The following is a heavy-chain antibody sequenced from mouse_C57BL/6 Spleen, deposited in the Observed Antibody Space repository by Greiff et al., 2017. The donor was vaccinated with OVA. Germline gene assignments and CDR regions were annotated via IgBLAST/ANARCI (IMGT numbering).Heavy chain of an antibody. CDR1: GYAFSSSW. J-gene: IGHJ4*01. CDR3: ARSAPTIAMDY. CDR2: IYPGDGDT. V-gene: IGHV1-82*01. Sequence: VQLQESGPELVKPGASVKISCKASGYAFSSSWMNWVKQRPGKGLEWIGRIYPGDGDTNYNGKFKGKATLTADKSSSTAYMQLSSLTSEDSAVYFFARSAPTIAMDYWGQGTSVTVSS. D-gene: IGHD2-12*01.